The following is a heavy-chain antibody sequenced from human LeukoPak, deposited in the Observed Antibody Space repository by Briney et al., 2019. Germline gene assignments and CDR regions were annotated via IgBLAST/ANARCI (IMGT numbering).Heavy chain of an antibody. V-gene: IGHV1-69*01. CDR1: GGTFSSYA. CDR2: IIPIFGTA. CDR3: ATSRRIHGSGLAVRYSWLDP. Sequence: SVKVSCKASGGTFSSYAISWVRQAPGQGLEWMGGIIPIFGTANYAQKFQGRVTITADESTNTAYMELSSLRYDDTAVYFCATSRRIHGSGLAVRYSWLDPWGPGTLVTVSS. D-gene: IGHD3-10*01. J-gene: IGHJ5*02.